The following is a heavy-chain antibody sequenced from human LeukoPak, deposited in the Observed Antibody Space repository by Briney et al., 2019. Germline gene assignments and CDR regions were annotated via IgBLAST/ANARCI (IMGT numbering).Heavy chain of an antibody. CDR2: INPNSGGT. Sequence: ASVKVSCKASGYTFTDYYMHWVRQAPGQRLELMGWINPNSGGTDYAKKFQCRVTMNRDTSTSTAYMELMRLRSDDTAVYYCALPAAVPGSYYYSGLDVWGQGTTVTVSS. CDR1: GYTFTDYY. CDR3: ALPAAVPGSYYYSGLDV. V-gene: IGHV1-2*02. J-gene: IGHJ6*02. D-gene: IGHD6-13*01.